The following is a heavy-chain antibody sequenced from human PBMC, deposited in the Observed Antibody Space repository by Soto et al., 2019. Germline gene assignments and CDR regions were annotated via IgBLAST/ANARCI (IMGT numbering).Heavy chain of an antibody. D-gene: IGHD3-10*01. Sequence: QERLVESGGGLVKPGGSLRLSCAGSGFLFSDYYMTWFRQAPGKGLEWISYISKKATFDYSADSVRGRFTISRDNANNSLFLQMSSLRVEDTAVYYCARFEMKGNFYSIDVWGEGTTVIVSS. CDR1: GFLFSDYY. J-gene: IGHJ6*03. V-gene: IGHV3-11*01. CDR3: ARFEMKGNFYSIDV. CDR2: ISKKATFD.